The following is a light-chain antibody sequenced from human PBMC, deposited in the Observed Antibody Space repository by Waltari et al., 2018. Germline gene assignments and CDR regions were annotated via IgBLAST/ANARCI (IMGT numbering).Light chain of an antibody. CDR3: ATWDDSPTGRWV. CDR1: QSNVGDNV. J-gene: IGLJ3*02. CDR2: RNE. Sequence: QSVLTQPPSASGTPGQRVTISCSGSQSNVGDNVVNWYHQVPGPAPKLVIYRNEQRPSGVPDRFTASKSGTSASLAISGLQSEDEGDYYCATWDDSPTGRWVFGGGTRVTVL. V-gene: IGLV1-44*01.